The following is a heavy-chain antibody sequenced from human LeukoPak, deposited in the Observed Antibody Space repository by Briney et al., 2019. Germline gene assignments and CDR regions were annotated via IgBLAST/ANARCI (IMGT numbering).Heavy chain of an antibody. CDR1: GFTFSNYA. D-gene: IGHD4-17*01. J-gene: IGHJ4*02. CDR3: ARGSYGDYEY. CDR2: ISYDGGRK. V-gene: IGHV3-30-3*01. Sequence: TGGSLRLSCAASGFTFSNYAFHWVRQAPGKGLDWVAVISYDGGRKYYADSVKGRFTISRDNSKNTLDMQMNSLRDEDTAVYYCARGSYGDYEYWGQGTLVTVSS.